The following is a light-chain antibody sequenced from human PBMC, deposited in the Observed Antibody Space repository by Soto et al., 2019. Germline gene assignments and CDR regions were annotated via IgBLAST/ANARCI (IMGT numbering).Light chain of an antibody. J-gene: IGLJ1*01. Sequence: VLTQPPSVSGAPGQRVTISCTGSSSNIGAGYDVHWYQQLPGTAPKLLIYGNSNRPSGVPDRLSGSKSGTSASLAITGLQAEDEADYYCQSYDSSLSAFYVFGTGTKVTVL. CDR2: GNS. CDR3: QSYDSSLSAFYV. V-gene: IGLV1-40*01. CDR1: SSNIGAGYD.